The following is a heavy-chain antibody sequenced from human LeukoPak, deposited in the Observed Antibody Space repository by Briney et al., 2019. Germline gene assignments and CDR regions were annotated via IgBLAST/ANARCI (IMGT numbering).Heavy chain of an antibody. CDR2: ISGSGGGT. V-gene: IGHV3-23*01. J-gene: IGHJ4*02. CDR3: AKSVPPGYYDFWSGYYMLYYFDY. Sequence: PGGSLRLSCAASGFTSSSYAMSWVRQAPGKGLEWVSAISGSGGGTYYADSVKGRFTISRDNSKNTLYLQMNSLRAEDTAVYYCAKSVPPGYYDFWSGYYMLYYFDYWGQGTLVTVSS. CDR1: GFTSSSYA. D-gene: IGHD3-3*01.